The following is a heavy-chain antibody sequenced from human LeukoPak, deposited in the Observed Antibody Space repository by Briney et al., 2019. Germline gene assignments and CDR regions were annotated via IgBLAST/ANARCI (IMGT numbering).Heavy chain of an antibody. CDR3: ARDKRKGIVGSTKSYFDY. V-gene: IGHV4-4*07. CDR1: GASISSYY. CDR2: IYVSGST. D-gene: IGHD1-26*01. Sequence: SETLSLTCTVSGASISSYYWSWIRQPAGKGLEWIGRIYVSGSTTYNPSLESRVTMSLDTSKNQISLKVSSVTAADTAVYYCARDKRKGIVGSTKSYFDYWGQGTLVTVSS. J-gene: IGHJ4*02.